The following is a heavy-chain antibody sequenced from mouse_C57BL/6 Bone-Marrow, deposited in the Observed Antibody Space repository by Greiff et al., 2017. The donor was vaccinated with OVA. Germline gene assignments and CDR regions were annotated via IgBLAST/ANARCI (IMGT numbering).Heavy chain of an antibody. D-gene: IGHD1-1*01. CDR2: ISYDGSN. CDR3: ARGGYYYGSSYYYAMDY. CDR1: GYSITSGYY. Sequence: VQLQQSGPGLVKPSQSLSLTCSVTGYSITSGYYWNWIRQFPGNKLEWMGYISYDGSNNYNPSLKNRISITRDTSKNQFFLKLNSVTTEDTATYYCARGGYYYGSSYYYAMDYWGQGTSVTVSS. V-gene: IGHV3-6*01. J-gene: IGHJ4*01.